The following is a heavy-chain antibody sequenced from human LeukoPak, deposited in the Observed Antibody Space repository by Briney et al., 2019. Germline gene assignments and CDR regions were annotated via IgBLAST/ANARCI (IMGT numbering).Heavy chain of an antibody. D-gene: IGHD3-3*01. Sequence: AASVKVSCKSSGCTFTSYYMHGVRQAPGQGLEWMGIINPSGGSTSYAQKFQGRVTMTRDTSTSTVYMELSSLRSEDTAVYYCARVAPSHYDFWSSAAGYYYYYYGMDVWGQGTTVTVSS. J-gene: IGHJ6*02. CDR2: INPSGGST. CDR1: GCTFTSYY. CDR3: ARVAPSHYDFWSSAAGYYYYYYGMDV. V-gene: IGHV1-46*01.